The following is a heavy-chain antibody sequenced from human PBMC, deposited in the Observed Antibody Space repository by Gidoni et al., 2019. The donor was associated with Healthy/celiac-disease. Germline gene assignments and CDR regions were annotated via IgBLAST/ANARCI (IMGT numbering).Heavy chain of an antibody. CDR2: ISSSSSTI. J-gene: IGHJ3*02. D-gene: IGHD1-26*01. CDR1: GFTFSSYC. V-gene: IGHV3-48*01. CDR3: ARDVPPTNSGSQRGKAFDI. Sequence: EVQLVESGGVLVQPGGSLSLSCAASGFTFSSYCMNWVRQAPGKGLEWVSYISSSSSTIYYADSVKGRFTISRDNAKNSLYLQMNSLRAEDTAVYYCARDVPPTNSGSQRGKAFDIWGQGTMVTVSS.